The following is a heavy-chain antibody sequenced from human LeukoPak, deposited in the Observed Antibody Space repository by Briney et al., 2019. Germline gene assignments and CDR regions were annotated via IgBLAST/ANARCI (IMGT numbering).Heavy chain of an antibody. CDR1: GFTVSSNY. J-gene: IGHJ6*02. D-gene: IGHD5-12*01. CDR2: IYSGGST. CDR3: ARAGGGYDDGMDV. V-gene: IGHV3-53*01. Sequence: GGSLRLSCAASGFTVSSNYMSWVRQAPGKGLEWVSVIYSGGSTYYADSVKGRFTISRDSSKNTLYLQMNSLRAEDTAVYYCARAGGGYDDGMDVWGQGTTVTVSS.